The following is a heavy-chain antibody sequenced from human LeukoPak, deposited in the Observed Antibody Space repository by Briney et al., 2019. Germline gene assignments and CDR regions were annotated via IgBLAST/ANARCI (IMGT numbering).Heavy chain of an antibody. D-gene: IGHD1-26*01. Sequence: PSETLSLTCTVSGGSISSYYWSWIRQPPGKGLEWIGYIYYSGSTNYNPSLKSRVTISVDTSKNQFSLKLSSVTAADTAVYYCARPGATSYDAFDIWGQGTMVTVSS. CDR2: IYYSGST. V-gene: IGHV4-59*08. CDR1: GGSISSYY. CDR3: ARPGATSYDAFDI. J-gene: IGHJ3*02.